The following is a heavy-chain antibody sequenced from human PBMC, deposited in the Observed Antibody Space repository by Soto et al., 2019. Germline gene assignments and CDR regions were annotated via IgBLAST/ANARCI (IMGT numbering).Heavy chain of an antibody. Sequence: SETLSLTCTVSGGSISAYYWSWIRQPPGGTLEWIGYIYASGATTYNPSLESRVTMSVDMPNNEFSLELTSLTAADTAVYYCARSHSFDGSIYHYYFDVWRQGTLATVSS. J-gene: IGHJ4*02. CDR3: ARSHSFDGSIYHYYFDV. CDR2: IYASGAT. V-gene: IGHV4-59*01. CDR1: GGSISAYY. D-gene: IGHD3-10*01.